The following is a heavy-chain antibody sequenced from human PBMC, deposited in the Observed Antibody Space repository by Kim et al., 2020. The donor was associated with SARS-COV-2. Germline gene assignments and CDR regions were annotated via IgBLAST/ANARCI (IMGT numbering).Heavy chain of an antibody. CDR3: ARGHLKSIVVVIAPRPYYYYMDV. Sequence: ASVKVSCKASGYTFTSYDINWVRQATGQGLEWMGWMNPNSGNTGYAQKFQGRVTMTRNTSISTAYMELSNLRSEDTAVYYCARGHLKSIVVVIAPRPYYYYMDVWGKGTPVTVSS. CDR2: MNPNSGNT. V-gene: IGHV1-8*01. CDR1: GYTFTSYD. D-gene: IGHD2-21*01. J-gene: IGHJ6*03.